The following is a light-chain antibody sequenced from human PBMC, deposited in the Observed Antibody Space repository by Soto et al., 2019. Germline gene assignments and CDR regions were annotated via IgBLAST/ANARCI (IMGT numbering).Light chain of an antibody. V-gene: IGKV1-39*01. J-gene: IGKJ1*01. CDR2: AAS. CDR1: EGMKIY. Sequence: DVQMTQSPSSLSASVGDRFTIXXRASEGMKIYLNWYHQKPGTAPSXLIYAASTLQSGVPTRCTGSGDGTHFTLTSGSPQPDDVATYYCQQTYATPPTFGQGTKVDIK. CDR3: QQTYATPPT.